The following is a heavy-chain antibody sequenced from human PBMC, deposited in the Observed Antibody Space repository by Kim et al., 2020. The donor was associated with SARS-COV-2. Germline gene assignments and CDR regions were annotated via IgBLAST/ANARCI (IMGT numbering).Heavy chain of an antibody. CDR1: GGSISSSSYY. D-gene: IGHD3-10*01. Sequence: SETLSLTCTVSGGSISSSSYYWGWIRQPPGKGLEWIGSIYYSGSTYYNPSLKSRVTISVDTSKNQFSLKLSSVTAADTAVYYCARQKRGGNYYGSGMGFDPWGQGTLVTVSS. J-gene: IGHJ5*02. CDR2: IYYSGST. CDR3: ARQKRGGNYYGSGMGFDP. V-gene: IGHV4-39*01.